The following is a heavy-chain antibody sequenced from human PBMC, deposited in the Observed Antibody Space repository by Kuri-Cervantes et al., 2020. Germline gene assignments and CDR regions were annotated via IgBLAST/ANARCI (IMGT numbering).Heavy chain of an antibody. J-gene: IGHJ6*02. Sequence: GESLKISCAASGFTFSSYAMHWVRQAPGKGLEWVAVISYDGNNKYYADSVKGRFTISRDNSKNTLYLQMNSLRAEDTAVYYCARDPRGSAGRYGPEIGGMDVWGQGTTVTVSS. CDR1: GFTFSSYA. CDR3: ARDPRGSAGRYGPEIGGMDV. V-gene: IGHV3-30-3*01. D-gene: IGHD3-10*01. CDR2: ISYDGNNK.